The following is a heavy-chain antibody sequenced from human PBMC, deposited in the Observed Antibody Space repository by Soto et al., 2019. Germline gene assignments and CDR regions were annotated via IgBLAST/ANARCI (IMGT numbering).Heavy chain of an antibody. CDR3: ARAEVAVAGSGWFDA. J-gene: IGHJ5*01. D-gene: IGHD6-19*01. CDR1: GDSITSGDYY. CDR2: IFYSGST. Sequence: PSETLALTCTVSGDSITSGDYYWSWVRQPPGKGLEWIGYIFYSGSTYYKASLKSRVTISLDMSRNQFSLKLTSVTAADTAVYYCARAEVAVAGSGWFDAWGHGTLVTSPQ. V-gene: IGHV4-30-4*01.